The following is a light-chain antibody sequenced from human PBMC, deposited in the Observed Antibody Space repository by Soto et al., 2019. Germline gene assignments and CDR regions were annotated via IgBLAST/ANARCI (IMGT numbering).Light chain of an antibody. CDR3: QHYVERSPIT. J-gene: IGKJ5*01. CDR1: QSISIW. CDR2: KAS. V-gene: IGKV1-5*03. Sequence: DIQLTQSPSTLSASVGDRVTITCRASQSISIWLAWYQQKPGKAPKLLIYKASSLESGVPSRFSGSGSGTDFTLTLSRLEPEDFALYYCQHYVERSPITFGQGTRLEIK.